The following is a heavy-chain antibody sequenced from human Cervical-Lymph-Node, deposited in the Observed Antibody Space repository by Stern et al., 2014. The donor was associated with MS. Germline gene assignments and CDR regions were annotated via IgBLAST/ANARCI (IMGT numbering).Heavy chain of an antibody. Sequence: VQLEESGPGLVKPSETLSLTCTVSGGSVSSGSYYWSWIRQPPGKGLVWLGYIYDSGSTNYNPSLKSRVTISVDTSKNQFSLKLSSVTAADTAVYYCASDSSGYYLSFDYWGQGTLVTVSS. CDR1: GGSVSSGSYY. V-gene: IGHV4-61*01. J-gene: IGHJ4*02. CDR2: IYDSGST. D-gene: IGHD3-22*01. CDR3: ASDSSGYYLSFDY.